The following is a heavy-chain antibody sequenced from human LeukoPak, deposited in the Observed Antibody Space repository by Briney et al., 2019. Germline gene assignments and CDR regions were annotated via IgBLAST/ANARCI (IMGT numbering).Heavy chain of an antibody. CDR2: INSDGSST. CDR3: ARGCSGGSCYPNY. CDR1: GFTFSNYW. V-gene: IGHV3-74*01. J-gene: IGHJ4*02. Sequence: GGSLRLSCAASGFTFSNYWMHWVRQAPGKGLVWVSRINSDGSSTTYADSVKGRFTISRDNAKNTLYLQMNSLRAEDTAVYYCARGCSGGSCYPNYWGQGTLVTVSS. D-gene: IGHD2-15*01.